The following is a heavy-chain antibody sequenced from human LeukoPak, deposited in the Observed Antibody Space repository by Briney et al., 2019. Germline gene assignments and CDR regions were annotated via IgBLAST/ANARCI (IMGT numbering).Heavy chain of an antibody. CDR3: ARAYCSSTSCYPHYYYYMDV. V-gene: IGHV1-2*02. Sequence: ASVKVSCKASGYTFTGYYMHWVRQAPGQGLEWMGWINPNSGGTNYAQKFQGRVTMTRDTSISTAYMELSRLRSDDTAVYYCARAYCSSTSCYPHYYYYMDVWGKGTTVTVSS. D-gene: IGHD2-2*01. CDR1: GYTFTGYY. CDR2: INPNSGGT. J-gene: IGHJ6*03.